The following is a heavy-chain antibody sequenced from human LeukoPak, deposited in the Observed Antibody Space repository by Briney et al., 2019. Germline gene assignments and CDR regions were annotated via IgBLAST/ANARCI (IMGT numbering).Heavy chain of an antibody. CDR3: ARARITIFGVVTNYYYYYMDV. D-gene: IGHD3-3*01. Sequence: GGSLRLSCAASGFTFSSYSMNWVRQAPGKGLEWVSVIYSGGSTYYADSVKGRFTISRDNSKNTLYLQMNSLRAEDTAVYYCARARITIFGVVTNYYYYYMDVWGKGTTVTVSS. V-gene: IGHV3-53*01. CDR1: GFTFSSYS. J-gene: IGHJ6*03. CDR2: IYSGGST.